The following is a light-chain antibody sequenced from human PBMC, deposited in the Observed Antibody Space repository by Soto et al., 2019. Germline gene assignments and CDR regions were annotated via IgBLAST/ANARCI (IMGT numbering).Light chain of an antibody. V-gene: IGLV2-8*01. CDR1: SSDVGGYKY. J-gene: IGLJ1*01. Sequence: QSALTQPPSASGSPGQSVTISCTGTSSDVGGYKYVSWYQQHPGKAPKLMIYEVTKRPSGVPDRFSGSKSGNTASLTVSGLQAEDEADYYCSSYAGSNFYVFGTGTKLTVL. CDR3: SSYAGSNFYV. CDR2: EVT.